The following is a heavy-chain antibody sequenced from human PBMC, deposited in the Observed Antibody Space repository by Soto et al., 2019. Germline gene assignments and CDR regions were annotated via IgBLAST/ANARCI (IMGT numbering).Heavy chain of an antibody. CDR2: ISGYNGDT. D-gene: IGHD6-6*01. Sequence: ASVKVSCKASGYTFTSYAMHWVRQAPGQGLEWMGWISGYNGDTDYAQKFQGRVTMTTDTSTSTAYMEVRSLRPDDTAVYYCARDKPQQIVGYNYYYGLDVWGQGTTVTVSS. V-gene: IGHV1-18*01. CDR1: GYTFTSYA. J-gene: IGHJ6*02. CDR3: ARDKPQQIVGYNYYYGLDV.